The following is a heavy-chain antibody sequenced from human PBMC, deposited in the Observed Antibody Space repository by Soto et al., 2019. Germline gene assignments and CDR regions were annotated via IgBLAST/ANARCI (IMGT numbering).Heavy chain of an antibody. Sequence: SETLSLTCTVSGGSISSYYWSWIRQPPGKGLEWIGYIYYSGSTNYNPSLKSRVTISVDTSKNQFSLKLSSVTAADTAVYHCARDAAAAGGHDYWGQGTLVTVSS. CDR2: IYYSGST. V-gene: IGHV4-59*01. CDR1: GGSISSYY. J-gene: IGHJ4*02. CDR3: ARDAAAAGGHDY. D-gene: IGHD6-13*01.